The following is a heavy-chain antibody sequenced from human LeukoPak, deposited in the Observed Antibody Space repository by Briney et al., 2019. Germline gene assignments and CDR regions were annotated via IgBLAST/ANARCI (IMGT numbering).Heavy chain of an antibody. J-gene: IGHJ4*02. CDR3: AKGDGSVTYYIGGY. Sequence: GGSLRLSCAASGFTFSSYWMSWVRQAPGKGLEWVANIKQDGSEKYYVDSVKGRFTISRDNSRNTLYLQMNSLRAEDTAVYYCAKGDGSVTYYIGGYWGQGTLVTVSS. CDR1: GFTFSSYW. D-gene: IGHD3-10*01. CDR2: IKQDGSEK. V-gene: IGHV3-7*03.